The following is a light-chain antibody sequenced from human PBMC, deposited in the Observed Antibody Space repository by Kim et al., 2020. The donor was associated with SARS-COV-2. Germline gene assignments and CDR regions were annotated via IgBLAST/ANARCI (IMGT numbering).Light chain of an antibody. Sequence: APGKTASITCEGNDIGDKGVHWDQQRPGQAPVLVTYQDTDRPSGIPERFSGSNSGNTAILTISSVEAGDEADYYCQVWDTRSDHVVFGGGRQLTVL. CDR3: QVWDTRSDHVV. CDR2: QDT. V-gene: IGLV3-21*04. J-gene: IGLJ2*01. CDR1: DIGDKG.